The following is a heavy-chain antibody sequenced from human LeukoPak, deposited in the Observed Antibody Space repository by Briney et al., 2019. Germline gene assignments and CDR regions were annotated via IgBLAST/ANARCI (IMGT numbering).Heavy chain of an antibody. Sequence: PSATLSLTCTVSGGSISSYYWSWIRQPPGKGLEWIGYIYYSGSTNYNPSLKSRVTISVDTSKNQFSLKLSSVTAADTAVYYCARGYCSSTSCSHYNWFDPWGQRTLVTVSS. D-gene: IGHD2-2*01. V-gene: IGHV4-59*01. CDR1: GGSISSYY. CDR2: IYYSGST. J-gene: IGHJ5*02. CDR3: ARGYCSSTSCSHYNWFDP.